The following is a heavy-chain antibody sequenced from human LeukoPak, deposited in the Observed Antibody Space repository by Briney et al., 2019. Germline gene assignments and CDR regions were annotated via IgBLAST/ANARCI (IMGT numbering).Heavy chain of an antibody. V-gene: IGHV4-34*01. Sequence: GSLRLSCAASEFTFSTFSMNWVRQAPGKGLEWIGEINHSGSTNYNPSLKSRVTISVDTSKNQFSLKLSSVTAADTAVYYCARSRLLRYFDWLPEGWGQGTLVTVSS. J-gene: IGHJ4*02. D-gene: IGHD3-9*01. CDR2: INHSGST. CDR3: ARSRLLRYFDWLPEG. CDR1: EFTFSTFS.